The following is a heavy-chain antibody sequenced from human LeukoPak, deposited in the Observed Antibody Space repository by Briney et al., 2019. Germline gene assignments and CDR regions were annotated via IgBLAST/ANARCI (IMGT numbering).Heavy chain of an antibody. CDR3: ARDSLLWFGELTNFPYFDY. Sequence: GGSLRLSCAASGFTFSSYWMSWVRQAPGKGLEWVANIKQDGSEKYYVDSVKGRFTISRDNAKNSLYLQMNSLRAEDTAVYYCARDSLLWFGELTNFPYFDYWGQGTLVTVSS. CDR2: IKQDGSEK. J-gene: IGHJ4*01. V-gene: IGHV3-7*01. CDR1: GFTFSSYW. D-gene: IGHD3-10*01.